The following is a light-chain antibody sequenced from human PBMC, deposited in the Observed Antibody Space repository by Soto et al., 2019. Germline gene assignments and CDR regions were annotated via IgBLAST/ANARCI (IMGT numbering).Light chain of an antibody. J-gene: IGKJ1*01. CDR3: QQYGRSGT. CDR2: GAS. Sequence: EIVLTQSPGTLSLSPGERGTLSCRASQSVSNNYLAWYQQKPGQAPRLLIYGASNRATGIPDRFSGSGSGTDFTLTISRLEPEDFAVYYCQQYGRSGTFGQGTKVDIK. CDR1: QSVSNNY. V-gene: IGKV3-20*01.